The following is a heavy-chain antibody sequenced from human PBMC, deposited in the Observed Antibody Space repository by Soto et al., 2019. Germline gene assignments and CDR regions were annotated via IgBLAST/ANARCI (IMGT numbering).Heavy chain of an antibody. J-gene: IGHJ6*02. V-gene: IGHV4-30-4*01. Sequence: QVQLQESGPGLVKPSQTLSLTCTVSGGSISSGDYYWSWIRQPPGKVLEWIGYIYYSGRTYYKPSLKSRVTISVDTSKNQFSLKLSSVTAADTAVYYCDTPASTEDYYYGMDVWGQGTTVTVSS. CDR2: IYYSGRT. CDR3: DTPASTEDYYYGMDV. CDR1: GGSISSGDYY. D-gene: IGHD1-26*01.